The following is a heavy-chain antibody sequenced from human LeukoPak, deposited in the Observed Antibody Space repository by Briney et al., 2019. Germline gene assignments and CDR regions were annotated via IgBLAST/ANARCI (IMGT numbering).Heavy chain of an antibody. CDR2: IHGAGEI. CDR1: GFSLTTSEVA. Sequence: ESGPTLVKPTQTLTLTCTFSGFSLTTSEVAVGWIRQPPGKALEWLALIHGAGEIHYSPSLNNGLTITKDTSKNQVVLTMTNMDPVDTATYYCAHRDGGYFDYWGQGTLVTVSS. J-gene: IGHJ4*02. V-gene: IGHV2-5*02. CDR3: AHRDGGYFDY. D-gene: IGHD2-15*01.